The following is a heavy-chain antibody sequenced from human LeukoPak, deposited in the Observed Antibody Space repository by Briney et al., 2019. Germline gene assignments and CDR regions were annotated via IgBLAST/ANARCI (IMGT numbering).Heavy chain of an antibody. J-gene: IGHJ6*02. CDR1: GFTFSSYG. D-gene: IGHD6-19*01. Sequence: GGSLRLSCAASGFTFSSYGMHWVRQAPGKGLEWVAFIRYDGSNKYYADSVKGRFTISRDNSKNTLYLQMNSLRAEDTAVYYCAKDPDSGWYIFYYYGMDVWGQGTTVTVSS. V-gene: IGHV3-30*02. CDR2: IRYDGSNK. CDR3: AKDPDSGWYIFYYYGMDV.